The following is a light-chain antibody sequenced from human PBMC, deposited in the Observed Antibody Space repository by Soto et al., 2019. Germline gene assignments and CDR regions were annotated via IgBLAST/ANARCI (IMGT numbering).Light chain of an antibody. J-gene: IGLJ1*01. CDR1: SSDVGGYNY. CDR2: DVS. CDR3: CSYAGSPYV. Sequence: QSVLTQPRSVSGSPGQSVTISCTGTSSDVGGYNYVSWYQQHPGKAPKLMIYDVSKRPSGVPDRFSGSKSGNTASLTISGLRAEDEADYYCCSYAGSPYVFGTGTKVTVL. V-gene: IGLV2-11*01.